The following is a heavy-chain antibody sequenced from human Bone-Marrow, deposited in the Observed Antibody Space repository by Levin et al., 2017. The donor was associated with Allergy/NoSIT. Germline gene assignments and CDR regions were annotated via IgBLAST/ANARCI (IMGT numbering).Heavy chain of an antibody. D-gene: IGHD1-1*01. CDR3: VRDLRYNWNDVDF. V-gene: IGHV1-18*01. J-gene: IGHJ4*02. Sequence: ASVKVSCKASGYTFTNYGVTWVRQAPGQGLEWMGLISANNGNTDYAQNFQGRVTMTIDTSTSTAYMELRSLRSDDTALYYCVRDLRYNWNDVDFWGQGTLVTVSS. CDR2: ISANNGNT. CDR1: GYTFTNYG.